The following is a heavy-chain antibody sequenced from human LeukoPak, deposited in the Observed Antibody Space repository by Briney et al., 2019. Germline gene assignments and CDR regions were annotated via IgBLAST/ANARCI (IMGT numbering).Heavy chain of an antibody. V-gene: IGHV4-39*01. CDR3: ARFLSDYGSGSYFDY. D-gene: IGHD3-10*01. CDR2: IYYSGST. Sequence: PSETLSLTCTVSGGSISTSSYYWGWIRQPPGKGLEWIGSIYYSGSTYYKPSLKSRVTISVDTSKNQFSLKLSSVTAADTAVYYCARFLSDYGSGSYFDYWGQGTLVTVSS. J-gene: IGHJ4*02. CDR1: GGSISTSSYY.